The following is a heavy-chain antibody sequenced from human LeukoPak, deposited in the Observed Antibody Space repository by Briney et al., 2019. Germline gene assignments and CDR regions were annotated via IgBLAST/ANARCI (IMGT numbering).Heavy chain of an antibody. J-gene: IGHJ4*02. CDR2: IYYSGST. D-gene: IGHD3-16*02. V-gene: IGHV4-39*01. CDR1: SGSISSSSYY. CDR3: ASHYDYVWGSYRYTPDY. Sequence: SETLSLTCTVSSGSISSSSYYWGWIRQPPGKGLEWIGSIYYSGSTYYNPSLKSRVTISVDTSKNQFSLKLSSVTAADTAVYYCASHYDYVWGSYRYTPDYWGQGTLVTVSS.